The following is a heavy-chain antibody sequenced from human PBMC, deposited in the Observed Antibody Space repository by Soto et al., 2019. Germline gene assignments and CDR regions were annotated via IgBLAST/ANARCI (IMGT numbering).Heavy chain of an antibody. Sequence: QVQLVQSGAEVKKPGSSVKVSCKASGGTFSSYPISWVRQAPGQGLEWMGGIIPIFGTANYAQKFQGRVTISSDESTSTAYMELSSLRSEETAVYYCARAIAVASMVEYFQHWGQGTLVTVSS. D-gene: IGHD6-19*01. V-gene: IGHV1-69*05. CDR1: GGTFSSYP. CDR3: ARAIAVASMVEYFQH. J-gene: IGHJ1*01. CDR2: IIPIFGTA.